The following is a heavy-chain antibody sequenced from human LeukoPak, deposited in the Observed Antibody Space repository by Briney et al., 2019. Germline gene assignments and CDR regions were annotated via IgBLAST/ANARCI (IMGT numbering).Heavy chain of an antibody. CDR2: FDPENGET. V-gene: IGHV1-24*01. CDR3: ARGYYDSSGYLYYYYMDV. CDR1: GYTLTELS. D-gene: IGHD3-22*01. J-gene: IGHJ6*03. Sequence: ASVKVSCKVSGYTLTELSMHRVRQAPGKGHELKGGFDPENGETNYAQKFQGRVTMTVDTSTDKAYMELSSLRSEDTAVYYCARGYYDSSGYLYYYYMDVWGKGTTVTISS.